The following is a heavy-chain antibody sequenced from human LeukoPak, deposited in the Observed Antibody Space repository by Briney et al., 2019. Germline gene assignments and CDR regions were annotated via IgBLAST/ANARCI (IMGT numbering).Heavy chain of an antibody. CDR2: ISAYNGST. D-gene: IGHD3-22*01. V-gene: IGHV1-18*01. J-gene: IGHJ4*02. Sequence: ASVKVSCKASGYTFTSYGISWVRQAPGQGLEWMGWISAYNGSTNYAQKLQGRVTMTTDTSTSTAYMELRSLRSDDTAVYYCARDLVNSFTTREGYYYDSSATDDYWGQGTLVTVSS. CDR3: ARDLVNSFTTREGYYYDSSATDDY. CDR1: GYTFTSYG.